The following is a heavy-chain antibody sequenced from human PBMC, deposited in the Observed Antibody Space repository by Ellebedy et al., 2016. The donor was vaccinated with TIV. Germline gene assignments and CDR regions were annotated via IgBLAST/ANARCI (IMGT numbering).Heavy chain of an antibody. V-gene: IGHV1-69*13. CDR2: IIPIFGTA. D-gene: IGHD5-24*01. J-gene: IGHJ6*02. CDR3: ARVEMAKMDV. Sequence: SVKVSXXASGGTFSSYAINWVRQAPGQGLEWMGGIIPIFGTANYAQKFQGRVTITADESTSTAYMELSSLRSEDTAVYYCARVEMAKMDVWGQGTTVTVSS. CDR1: GGTFSSYA.